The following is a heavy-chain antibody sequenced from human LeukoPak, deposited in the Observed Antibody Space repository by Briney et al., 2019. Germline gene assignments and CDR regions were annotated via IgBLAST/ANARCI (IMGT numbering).Heavy chain of an antibody. Sequence: GGSLKLSCTASGFTLGSHDMHWVRQIPGQGLEWVAAVSSGFHAFFADSVQGRFTVSREDARNSSYLQMNSLRAGDTAVYYCVREARGYHYTYFDYWGQGTLVTVSS. D-gene: IGHD5-18*01. CDR2: VSSGFHA. V-gene: IGHV3-13*01. J-gene: IGHJ4*02. CDR1: GFTLGSHD. CDR3: VREARGYHYTYFDY.